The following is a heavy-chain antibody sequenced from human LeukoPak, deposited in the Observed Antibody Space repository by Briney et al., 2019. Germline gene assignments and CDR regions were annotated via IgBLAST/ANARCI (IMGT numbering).Heavy chain of an antibody. CDR1: GYIFTGYY. J-gene: IGHJ3*02. CDR2: INPNSGDT. CDR3: ARGEGEGIGDNDAFDI. D-gene: IGHD2-21*01. V-gene: IGHV1-2*04. Sequence: GASVKVSCKASGYIFTGYYMHWVRQAPGQGLEWMGWINPNSGDTNYAQKFQGWVTMTRDTSINTGYMELRRLRSDNTAVYYCARGEGEGIGDNDAFDIWGQGTMVTVSS.